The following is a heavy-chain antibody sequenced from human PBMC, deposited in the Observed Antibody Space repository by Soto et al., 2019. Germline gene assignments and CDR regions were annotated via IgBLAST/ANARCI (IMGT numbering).Heavy chain of an antibody. J-gene: IGHJ3*02. V-gene: IGHV1-69*01. D-gene: IGHD3-22*01. CDR1: GGTFSSYA. CDR3: ARRRDYDSSGYWDLDI. CDR2: VIPISGTA. Sequence: QVQLVQSGAEVKKPGSSVKVSCKASGGTFSSYAISWVRQAPGQGLEWMGGVIPISGTANYAQKFQGRVTITADESTSTAYMELSSLRSEDTAVYYCARRRDYDSSGYWDLDIWGQGTMVTVSS.